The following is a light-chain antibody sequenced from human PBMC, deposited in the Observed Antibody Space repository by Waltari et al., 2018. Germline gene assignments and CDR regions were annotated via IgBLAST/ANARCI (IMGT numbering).Light chain of an antibody. CDR3: QQYENSPFT. J-gene: IGKJ3*01. V-gene: IGKV3-20*01. CDR2: GAS. Sequence: EIVLTQSPGTLSMSPGERASLSCRASQTITSGHLTWLQQRTGQAPRLLVFGASNRAAGTPDRFTGSGSGTYFTLTISPLEPEDSATYYCQQYENSPFTFGPGTKVEIK. CDR1: QTITSGH.